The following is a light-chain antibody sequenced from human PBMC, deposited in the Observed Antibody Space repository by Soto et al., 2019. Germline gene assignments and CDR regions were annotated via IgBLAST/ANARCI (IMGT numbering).Light chain of an antibody. Sequence: QSALTQPASVSGSPGQSITLLCTGTSSDFGIYNSVSSDQQHPGKAPKLMIHDVTNRPSGVSSRFSGSRSGNTSSLTISVLQAEDEADHYCSSFTSSSSYVFAPGTKLTVL. CDR2: DVT. V-gene: IGLV2-14*01. CDR3: SSFTSSSSYV. J-gene: IGLJ1*01. CDR1: SSDFGIYNS.